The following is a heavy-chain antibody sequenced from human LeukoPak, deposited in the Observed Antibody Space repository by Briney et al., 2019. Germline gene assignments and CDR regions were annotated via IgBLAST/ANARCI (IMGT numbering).Heavy chain of an antibody. CDR3: ARCGHDSSGYYFDY. V-gene: IGHV4-59*12. J-gene: IGHJ4*02. CDR1: GGSISSYY. Sequence: SETLSLTCTVSGGSISSYYWSWIRQPPGKGLEWIGYIYYSGSTNYNPSLKSRVTISVDTSKNQFSLKLSSVTAADTAVYYCARCGHDSSGYYFDYWGQGTLVTVSS. CDR2: IYYSGST. D-gene: IGHD3-22*01.